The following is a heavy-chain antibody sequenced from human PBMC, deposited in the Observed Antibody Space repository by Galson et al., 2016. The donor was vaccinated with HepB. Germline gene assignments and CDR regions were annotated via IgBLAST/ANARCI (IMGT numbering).Heavy chain of an antibody. CDR3: ARIPTYYYDNRIGGPLDY. CDR1: GFTFGSHA. CDR2: ISGIGDNS. J-gene: IGHJ4*02. Sequence: SLRLSCATSGFTFGSHAMSWVRQAPGKGLEWVSGISGIGDNSNYLDSVKGRFTISRDNSKSTLYVQMNNLRVEDTAIYYCARIPTYYYDNRIGGPLDYWGQGALVTVSS. V-gene: IGHV3-23*01. D-gene: IGHD3-22*01.